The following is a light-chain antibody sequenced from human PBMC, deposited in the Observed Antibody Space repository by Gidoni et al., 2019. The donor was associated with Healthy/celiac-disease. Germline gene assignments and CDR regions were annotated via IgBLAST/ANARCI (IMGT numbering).Light chain of an antibody. CDR1: QSVSSY. Sequence: EIVLTQSPATLSLSPGERATLSCRASQSVSSYLAWYQQKPGQAPRLLIYDASNRATGIPARFSGSGSGTDFTRTISSLEPEDFAVYYCQQRSNWPPITFGGXTKVEIK. V-gene: IGKV3-11*01. CDR2: DAS. CDR3: QQRSNWPPIT. J-gene: IGKJ4*01.